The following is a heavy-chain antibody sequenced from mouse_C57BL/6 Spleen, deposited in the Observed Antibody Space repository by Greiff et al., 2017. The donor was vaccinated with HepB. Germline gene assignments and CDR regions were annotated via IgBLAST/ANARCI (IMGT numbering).Heavy chain of an antibody. CDR1: GFNIKDYY. CDR2: IDPEDGET. D-gene: IGHD5-1*01. CDR3: AGEGTYTGYFDV. V-gene: IGHV14-2*01. J-gene: IGHJ1*03. Sequence: VQLQQSGAELVKPGASVKLSCTASGFNIKDYYMHWVKQRTEQGLEWIGRIDPEDGETKYAPKFQGKATITADTSSNTAFLQLSNLTSEDTAVYYCAGEGTYTGYFDVWGTGTTVTVSS.